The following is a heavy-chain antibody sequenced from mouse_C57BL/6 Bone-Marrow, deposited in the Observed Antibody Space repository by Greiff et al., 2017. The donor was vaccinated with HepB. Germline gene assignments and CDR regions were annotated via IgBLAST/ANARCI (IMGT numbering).Heavy chain of an antibody. Sequence: EVMLVESGGDLVKPGGSLKLSCAASGFTFSSYGMSWVRQTPDKRLEWVATISSGGSYTYYPDSVKGRFTISRDNAKNTLYLQMSSLKSEDTAMYFCARLLTRFAYWGQGTLVTVSA. CDR3: ARLLTRFAY. CDR1: GFTFSSYG. V-gene: IGHV5-6*01. CDR2: ISSGGSYT. J-gene: IGHJ3*01.